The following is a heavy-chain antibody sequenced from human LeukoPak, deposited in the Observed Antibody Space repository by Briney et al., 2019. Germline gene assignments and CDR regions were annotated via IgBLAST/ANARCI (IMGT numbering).Heavy chain of an antibody. CDR2: ITQDGSEK. J-gene: IGHJ4*02. CDR1: GFTFSSYW. D-gene: IGHD3-10*01. V-gene: IGHV3-7*01. CDR3: ARAPHPNYYGSGSSYYFDY. Sequence: GGSLRLSCAASGFTFSSYWMSWVGQAPGKGLEWVANITQDGSEKYYVDSVKGRFTISRDNAKNSLYLQMNSLRAEDTAVYYCARAPHPNYYGSGSSYYFDYWGQGTLVTVSS.